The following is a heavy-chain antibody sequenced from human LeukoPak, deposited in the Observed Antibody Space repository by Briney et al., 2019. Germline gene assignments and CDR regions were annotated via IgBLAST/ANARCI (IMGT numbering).Heavy chain of an antibody. V-gene: IGHV3-23*01. D-gene: IGHD5-18*01. CDR3: AKDPAKAPRGYGFYYYYGMDV. CDR1: GFTFSSYA. J-gene: IGHJ6*02. CDR2: ISGSGGST. Sequence: GGSLRLSCAASGFTFSSYAMSWVRQAPGKGLEWVSAISGSGGSTYYADSVKGRFTISRDNSKNTLYLQMNSLRAEDTAVYYCAKDPAKAPRGYGFYYYYGMDVWGQGTTVTVSS.